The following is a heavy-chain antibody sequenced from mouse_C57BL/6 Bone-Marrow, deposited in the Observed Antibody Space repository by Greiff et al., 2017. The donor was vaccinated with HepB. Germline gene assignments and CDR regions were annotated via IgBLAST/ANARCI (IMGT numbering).Heavy chain of an antibody. D-gene: IGHD2-1*01. Sequence: QVQLQQSGAELARPGASVKLSCKASGYTFTSYGISWVKQRTGQGLEWIGEIYPRSGNTYYNEKFKGKATLTADKSSSTAYMALLSLTSEDSAVYFCAREEIYYGNYDYWGQGTTLTVSS. V-gene: IGHV1-81*01. CDR3: AREEIYYGNYDY. J-gene: IGHJ2*01. CDR2: IYPRSGNT. CDR1: GYTFTSYG.